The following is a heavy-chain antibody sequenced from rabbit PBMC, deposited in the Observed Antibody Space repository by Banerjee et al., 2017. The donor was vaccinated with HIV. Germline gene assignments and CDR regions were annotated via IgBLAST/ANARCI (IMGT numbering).Heavy chain of an antibody. CDR2: IYSGSSGST. D-gene: IGHD7-1*01. V-gene: IGHV1S40*01. Sequence: QSLEESGGDLVKPGASLTLTCTASGFDFISNAMCWVRQAPGKGLEWIACIYSGSSGSTNYASWAKGRFTISKTSSTTVTLQMTSLTAADTATYFCARGDGAYAGYDGLWGQGTLVTVS. CDR1: GFDFISNA. J-gene: IGHJ4*01. CDR3: ARGDGAYAGYDGL.